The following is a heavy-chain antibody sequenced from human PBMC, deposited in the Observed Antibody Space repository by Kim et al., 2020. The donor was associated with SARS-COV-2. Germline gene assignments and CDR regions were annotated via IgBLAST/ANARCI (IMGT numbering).Heavy chain of an antibody. J-gene: IGHJ3*02. CDR2: ISSDGGST. Sequence: GGSMRLSCSASRFTFSSYAMHWVRQAPGKGLEYVSAISSDGGSTYYADSVKGRFTISRDNSKNTLYLQMNSLRAEDTAVYYCVKDDITVAPQIWGQGTMVTVSS. CDR1: RFTFSSYA. CDR3: VKDDITVAPQI. V-gene: IGHV3-64D*06. D-gene: IGHD6-19*01.